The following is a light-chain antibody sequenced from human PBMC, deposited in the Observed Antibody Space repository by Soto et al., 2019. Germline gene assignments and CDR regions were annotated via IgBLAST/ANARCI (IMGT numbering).Light chain of an antibody. CDR1: QDIRTS. J-gene: IGKJ3*01. V-gene: IGKV1-33*01. CDR2: GAS. Sequence: DIQMTQSPSSLSASVGARVSITCQASQDIRTSLSWFQHKPGRATKLLIYGASYLETGVPSRFRGSGSGTDFTFTITSLQPEDIATYYCQHYNNLPPFTFGPGTIVDI. CDR3: QHYNNLPPFT.